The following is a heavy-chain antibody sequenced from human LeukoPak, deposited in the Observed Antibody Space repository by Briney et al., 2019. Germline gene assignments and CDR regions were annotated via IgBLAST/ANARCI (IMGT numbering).Heavy chain of an antibody. CDR2: ISAYNGNT. V-gene: IGHV1-18*01. D-gene: IGHD6-19*01. CDR1: GYTFTSYG. CDR3: AREPQSSYSSGWYSYYYGMDV. J-gene: IGHJ6*02. Sequence: GASVKVSCKASGYTFTSYGISWVRQAPGQGLEWMGWISAYNGNTNYAQKLQGRVTMTTDTSTSTAYMELRSLRSDDTAVYYCAREPQSSYSSGWYSYYYGMDVWGQGTMVTVSS.